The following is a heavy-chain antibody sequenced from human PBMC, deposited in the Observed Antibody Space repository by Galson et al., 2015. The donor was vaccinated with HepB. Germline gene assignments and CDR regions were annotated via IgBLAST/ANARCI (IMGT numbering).Heavy chain of an antibody. D-gene: IGHD2-15*01. CDR3: ARAQRDIVVVHPPDC. J-gene: IGHJ4*02. CDR2: IDTGNGKT. CDR1: GYTFTTSA. V-gene: IGHV1-3*04. Sequence: SVKVSCRASGYTFTTSAMHWVRQAPGQRLEWMGWIDTGNGKTRYSQKFQGRVTISSDTPANTAYMELSSLRSEDTAVYYCARAQRDIVVVHPPDCWGQGTLVMVSS.